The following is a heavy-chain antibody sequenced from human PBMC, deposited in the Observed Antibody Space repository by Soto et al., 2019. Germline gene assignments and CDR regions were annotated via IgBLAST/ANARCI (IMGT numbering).Heavy chain of an antibody. CDR3: ATLGIDLDY. J-gene: IGHJ4*01. CDR1: GFTFRTAW. D-gene: IGHD6-13*01. V-gene: IGHV3-15*01. Sequence: EVQLVESGGGLVKPGGSLRLSCAASGFTFRTAWMSWVRQAPGKGLEWVGRIKSKIDGETTDYAAPVKGRFTMSRDDSKNTLYLQMNSLKAEDSAVYHCATLGIDLDYWGPGITVTVSS. CDR2: IKSKIDGETT.